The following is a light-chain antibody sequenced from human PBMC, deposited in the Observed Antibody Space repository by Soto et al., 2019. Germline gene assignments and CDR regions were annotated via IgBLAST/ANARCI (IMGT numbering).Light chain of an antibody. V-gene: IGLV1-44*01. J-gene: IGLJ1*01. Sequence: QSVLSQPPSASGTPGQTVTISCAGSRSDIGSNFVNWYQHLPGTAPKLLIYNSNQQPSGGPNRFSGSKSRTSGSLAISVLQSEDEADYYCAALDDSLTGPVFGTGTKLTVL. CDR1: RSDIGSNF. CDR3: AALDDSLTGPV. CDR2: NSN.